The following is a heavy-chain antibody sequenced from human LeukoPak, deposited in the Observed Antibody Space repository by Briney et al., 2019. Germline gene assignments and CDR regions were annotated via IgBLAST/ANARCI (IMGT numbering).Heavy chain of an antibody. J-gene: IGHJ6*04. D-gene: IGHD3-10*01. CDR2: INAGNGNT. Sequence: ASVKVSCKASGYTFTGYAMHWVRQAPGQRLEWMGWINAGNGNTKYSQKFQGRVTITRDTSASTAYMELSSLRSEDTAVYYCARERITMVRGVIDGMDVWGKGTTVTVSS. CDR3: ARERITMVRGVIDGMDV. V-gene: IGHV1-3*01. CDR1: GYTFTGYA.